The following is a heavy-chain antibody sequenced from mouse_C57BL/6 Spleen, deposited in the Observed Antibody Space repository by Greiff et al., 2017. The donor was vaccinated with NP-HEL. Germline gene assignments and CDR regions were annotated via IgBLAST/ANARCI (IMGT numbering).Heavy chain of an antibody. J-gene: IGHJ2*01. V-gene: IGHV5-9*01. Sequence: EVKLEESGGVLVKPGGSLKLSCAASGFTFTSYTMSWVRQTPGQRLEWVATISGGGGNTSYLDSVKGRFTISRGNAKNTLYLQMSSRRSEDTALYYCARHSLYDYDPFYYFDYWGQGTTLTVSS. CDR3: ARHSLYDYDPFYYFDY. CDR2: ISGGGGNT. D-gene: IGHD2-4*01. CDR1: GFTFTSYT.